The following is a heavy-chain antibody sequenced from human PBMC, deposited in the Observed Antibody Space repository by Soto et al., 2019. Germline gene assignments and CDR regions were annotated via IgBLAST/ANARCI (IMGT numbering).Heavy chain of an antibody. J-gene: IGHJ4*02. CDR2: IYYSGST. D-gene: IGHD3-3*01. V-gene: IGHV4-30-4*01. Sequence: SETLSLTCTVSGDSISSGDYYWSWIRQPPGKGLEWIGYIYYSGSTYYNPSLKSRVTISVDTSKNQFSLKLSSVTAADTAVYYCASHYDFWSGYFDYWVQGTLVT. CDR1: GDSISSGDYY. CDR3: ASHYDFWSGYFDY.